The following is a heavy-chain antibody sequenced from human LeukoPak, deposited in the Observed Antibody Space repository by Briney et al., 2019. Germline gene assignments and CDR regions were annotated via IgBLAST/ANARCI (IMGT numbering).Heavy chain of an antibody. CDR1: GGSFSGYY. CDR2: INHSRST. V-gene: IGHV4-34*01. CDR3: ARHVGAPWSIPSYVRMFDY. J-gene: IGHJ4*02. D-gene: IGHD3-10*01. Sequence: SETLSLTCAVYGGSFSGYYWSWIRQPPGKGLEWIGEINHSRSTNYNPSLKSRVTISVDTSKNQFSLKLSSVTAADTAVYYCARHVGAPWSIPSYVRMFDYWGQGTLVTVSS.